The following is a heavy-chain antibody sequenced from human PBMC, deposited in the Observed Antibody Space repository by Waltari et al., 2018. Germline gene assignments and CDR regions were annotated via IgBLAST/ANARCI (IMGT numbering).Heavy chain of an antibody. CDR1: GGSISSYY. D-gene: IGHD1-26*01. V-gene: IGHV4-59*01. J-gene: IGHJ4*02. CDR2: IYYSGST. Sequence: QVQLQESGPGLVKPSETLSLTCTVSGGSISSYYWSWIRQPPGKGLEWIGYIYYSGSTTYNPSLKSRVTISVDTSKNQFSLNLSSVTAADTAVYYCARDLGHLSVGYFDYWGQGTLVTVSS. CDR3: ARDLGHLSVGYFDY.